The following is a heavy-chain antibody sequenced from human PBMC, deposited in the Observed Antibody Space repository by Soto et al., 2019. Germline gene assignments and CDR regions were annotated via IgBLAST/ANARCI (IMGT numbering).Heavy chain of an antibody. D-gene: IGHD3-22*01. V-gene: IGHV1-69*13. CDR3: ARASGHYYDSSGPEDYYYYGMDV. Sequence: ASVQVSCKAAGGTFSSYAISWVRQAPGQGLEWMGGIIPIFGTANYAQKFQGRVTITADESTSTAYMELSSLRSEDTAVYYCARASGHYYDSSGPEDYYYYGMDVWGQGTTVTSP. CDR2: IIPIFGTA. J-gene: IGHJ6*02. CDR1: GGTFSSYA.